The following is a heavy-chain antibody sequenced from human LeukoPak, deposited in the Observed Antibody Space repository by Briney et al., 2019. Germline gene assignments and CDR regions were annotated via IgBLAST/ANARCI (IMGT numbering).Heavy chain of an antibody. CDR2: IDPSGGST. CDR1: GYTFSSYY. V-gene: IGHV1-46*01. D-gene: IGHD3-22*01. CDR3: ARDPRPSYESGGYYYPGDY. J-gene: IGHJ4*02. Sequence: ASEKVSFKSSGYTFSSYYMHWLRQSTRQGLEWMAIIDPSGGSTGYAQKFQGRVTMTRDTSTSTVYMELSSLRSEDTAVYYCARDPRPSYESGGYYYPGDYWGQGTLVTVSS.